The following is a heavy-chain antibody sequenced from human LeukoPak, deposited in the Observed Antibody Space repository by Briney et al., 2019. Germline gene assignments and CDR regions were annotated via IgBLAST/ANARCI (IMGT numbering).Heavy chain of an antibody. CDR2: ISSGGHDAT. CDR3: AKRPTNYHDSSGYYYWYFDL. CDR1: GFSFSDYA. V-gene: IGHV3-23*01. J-gene: IGHJ2*01. Sequence: GGSLRLSCAASGFSFSDYAMVWVRQAPRKGLEWVSGISSGGHDATFYADSVKGRFTVSRDNSKNTLYLQLNSLRAEDTAVYYCAKRPTNYHDSSGYYYWYFDLWGRGTLVTASS. D-gene: IGHD3-22*01.